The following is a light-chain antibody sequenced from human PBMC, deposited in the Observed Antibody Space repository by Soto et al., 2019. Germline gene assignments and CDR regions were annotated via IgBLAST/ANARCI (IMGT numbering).Light chain of an antibody. CDR3: QQYNSYPYT. CDR1: QSISSW. J-gene: IGKJ2*01. CDR2: DAS. Sequence: DIQMTQSPSTLSVSVGDRVTITCRASQSISSWLAWYQQKPGKAPKLLIYDASSLESGVPSRFSGSGSGTEFTLTISSLQPDDFETYYCQQYNSYPYTFGQGTKVDI. V-gene: IGKV1-5*01.